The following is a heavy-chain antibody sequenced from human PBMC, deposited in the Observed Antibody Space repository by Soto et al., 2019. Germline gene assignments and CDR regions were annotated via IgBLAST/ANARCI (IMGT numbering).Heavy chain of an antibody. D-gene: IGHD6-13*01. CDR1: GGSISSSSYY. Sequence: SETLSLTCTVSGGSISSSSYYWGWIRQPPGNGLEWIGSIDYSGSTYYNPSLKSRVAISVDTSKNQFSLKLSSVTAADTAVYYCARLRWYSSSFTEYFQHWGQGTLVTVSS. V-gene: IGHV4-39*01. CDR3: ARLRWYSSSFTEYFQH. CDR2: IDYSGST. J-gene: IGHJ1*01.